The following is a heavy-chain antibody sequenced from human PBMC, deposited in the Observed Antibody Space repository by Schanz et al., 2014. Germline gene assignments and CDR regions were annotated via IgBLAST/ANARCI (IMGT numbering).Heavy chain of an antibody. Sequence: QVQLVESGGGVVQPGRSLRLSCAASGFTFNSYAMHWVRQAPGKGLEWVALISYDGSNKYYADSVKGRFTMSRDNSKNTLYLQMNSLRADDTAVYYCVRDTDYHFDYWGQGTLVTVSS. CDR3: VRDTDYHFDY. V-gene: IGHV3-30*04. J-gene: IGHJ4*02. CDR2: ISYDGSNK. CDR1: GFTFNSYA. D-gene: IGHD4-17*01.